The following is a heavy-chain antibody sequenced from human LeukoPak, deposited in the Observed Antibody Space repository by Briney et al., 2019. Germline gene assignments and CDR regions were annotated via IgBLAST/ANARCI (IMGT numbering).Heavy chain of an antibody. D-gene: IGHD3-22*01. CDR2: IYPGDSDT. CDR3: GRSSSGYYDY. CDR1: GYSFTSYW. Sequence: GESLRISCKGSGYSFTSYWIGWVRQMPGKGLEWMGSIYPGDSDTRYSPSFQGQVTFSADKSISTAYLQWSSLKASDTAMYYCGRSSSGYYDYWGQGTLVTVSS. J-gene: IGHJ4*02. V-gene: IGHV5-51*01.